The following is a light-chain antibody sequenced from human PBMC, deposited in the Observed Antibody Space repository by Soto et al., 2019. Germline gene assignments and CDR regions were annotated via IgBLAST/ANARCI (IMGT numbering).Light chain of an antibody. Sequence: EIVFTQSPATLSLSPCERSTLSCGASQTVSSYLLWYQQKPGQAPRLLIYDASNRASGTPARFSGSGSETDFTLTISSLEPEDIAVYYCQHRMNWPLTFGQGTRLEIK. CDR2: DAS. V-gene: IGKV3-11*01. J-gene: IGKJ5*01. CDR1: QTVSSY. CDR3: QHRMNWPLT.